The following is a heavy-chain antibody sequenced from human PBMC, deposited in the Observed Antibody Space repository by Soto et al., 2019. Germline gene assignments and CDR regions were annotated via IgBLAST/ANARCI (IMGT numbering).Heavy chain of an antibody. CDR3: AKDGRLWDLPADY. Sequence: EVQLLESGGGLVQPGGSLRLSCAASGFTFSSYAMSWVRQAPGKGLEWVSAISGGGGSTYYADSVKGRFTISRDNSKNTLYLQMNSLRAEDTAVYYCAKDGRLWDLPADYWGQGALVTVSS. CDR2: ISGGGGST. J-gene: IGHJ4*02. V-gene: IGHV3-23*01. CDR1: GFTFSSYA. D-gene: IGHD1-26*01.